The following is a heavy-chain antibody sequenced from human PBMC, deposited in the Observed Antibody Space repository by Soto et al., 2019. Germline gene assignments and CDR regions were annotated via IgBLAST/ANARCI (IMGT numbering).Heavy chain of an antibody. J-gene: IGHJ6*02. CDR2: IIPILGIA. CDR3: AREGELWLIRDVMDF. V-gene: IGHV1-69*04. D-gene: IGHD5-18*01. Sequence: GASVKVSCKASGGTFSSYTISWVRQAPGQGLEWMGRIIPILGIANYAQKFQGRVTITADKSTSTAYMELSSLRSEDTAVYYCAREGELWLIRDVMDFWGQGSTVIVSS. CDR1: GGTFSSYT.